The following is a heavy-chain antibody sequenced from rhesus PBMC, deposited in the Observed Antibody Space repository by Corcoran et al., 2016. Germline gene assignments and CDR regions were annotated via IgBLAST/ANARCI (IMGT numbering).Heavy chain of an antibody. Sequence: QVTLKESGPALVKPTQTLTLTCTFSGFSLTTRGMGVGWIRQPPGKAMEWLTLISWDDDKRYSTSLKSRLTISKDTSKNQVVLTMTNMDPVDTATYYCASFNSGSWNYYFDYWGQGVLVTVSS. D-gene: IGHD6-25*01. CDR2: ISWDDDK. J-gene: IGHJ4*01. V-gene: IGHV2-174*01. CDR3: ASFNSGSWNYYFDY. CDR1: GFSLTTRGMG.